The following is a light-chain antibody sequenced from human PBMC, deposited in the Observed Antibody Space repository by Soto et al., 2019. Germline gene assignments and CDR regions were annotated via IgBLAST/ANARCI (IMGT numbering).Light chain of an antibody. CDR2: EVN. J-gene: IGLJ3*02. V-gene: IGLV2-23*02. CDR1: SSDVGLYNL. Sequence: QSALTQPASVSGSPGQSITISCTGTSSDVGLYNLVSWYQQLPRKAPKLIIYEVNERPSGISDRFSGSKSGNTASLTISGLQDEDDADYYCCSYVGSSILMFGGGTKLTVL. CDR3: CSYVGSSILM.